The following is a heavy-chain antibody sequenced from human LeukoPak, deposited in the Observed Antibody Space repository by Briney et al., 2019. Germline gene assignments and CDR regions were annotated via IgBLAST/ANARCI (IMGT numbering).Heavy chain of an antibody. CDR2: ISGSGGST. Sequence: GGSLRLSCAASGFTFSSYAMSWVRQAPGKGLEWASAISGSGGSTYYADSVKGRFTISRDNSKNSLYLQMNSLRAEDTAIYYCAETWGWAEVGDYWGQGTLVTVSS. CDR1: GFTFSSYA. V-gene: IGHV3-23*01. J-gene: IGHJ4*02. D-gene: IGHD1-26*01. CDR3: AETWGWAEVGDY.